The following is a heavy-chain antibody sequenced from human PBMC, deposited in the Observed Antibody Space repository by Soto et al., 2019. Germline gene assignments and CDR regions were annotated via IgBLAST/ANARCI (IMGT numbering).Heavy chain of an antibody. CDR3: ATGVVRGVTPFEY. Sequence: GGSLRLSCAASGFTFSSYHMRWVRQAPGKGLEWVTVIWYDGSNKYYEDSVRGRFIISRDNSKNTLDLQMNSLRAEDTAVYYCATGVVRGVTPFEYWGQGTLVTVSS. CDR2: IWYDGSNK. CDR1: GFTFSSYH. V-gene: IGHV3-33*01. J-gene: IGHJ4*02. D-gene: IGHD3-10*02.